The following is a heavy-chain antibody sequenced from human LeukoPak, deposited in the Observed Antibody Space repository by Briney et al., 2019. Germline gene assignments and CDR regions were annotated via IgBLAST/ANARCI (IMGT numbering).Heavy chain of an antibody. Sequence: GGSLRLSCAASGFTFSSYAMSWVRQAPGKGLEWVSAISGSGGSTYYADSVKGRFTISRDNSKNTLYLQTNSLRAEDTAVYYCAKRGRDGYKSFYYYGMDVWGQGTTVTVSS. CDR2: ISGSGGST. CDR1: GFTFSSYA. CDR3: AKRGRDGYKSFYYYGMDV. D-gene: IGHD5-24*01. J-gene: IGHJ6*02. V-gene: IGHV3-23*01.